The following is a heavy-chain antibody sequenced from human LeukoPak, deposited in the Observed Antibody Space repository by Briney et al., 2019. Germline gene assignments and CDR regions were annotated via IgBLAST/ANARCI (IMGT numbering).Heavy chain of an antibody. CDR3: ARGSSSWYYYYYGMDV. D-gene: IGHD6-13*01. V-gene: IGHV3-30-3*01. J-gene: IGHJ6*02. Sequence: GGSLRLSCAATGFTFSSYAMHWVRRAPGKGLEWVAVISYDGSNKYYADSVKGRFTISRDNSKNTLYLQMNSLRAEDTAVYYCARGSSSWYYYYYGMDVWGQGTTVTVSS. CDR2: ISYDGSNK. CDR1: GFTFSSYA.